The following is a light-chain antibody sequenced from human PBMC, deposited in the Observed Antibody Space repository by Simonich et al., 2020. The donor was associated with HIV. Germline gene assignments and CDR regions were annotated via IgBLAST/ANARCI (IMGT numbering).Light chain of an antibody. J-gene: IGKJ3*01. Sequence: DIVMTQSPLSLPVTPGEPASISCRSSQSLLHSNGYKYLDWYLQKPGQSPQLLIYLGSNRASGVPDRFSGSGSGTDCTLKISRVEAEDVGVYYCMQTLQTPFTFGPGTKVDIK. V-gene: IGKV2-28*01. CDR1: QSLLHSNGYKY. CDR3: MQTLQTPFT. CDR2: LGS.